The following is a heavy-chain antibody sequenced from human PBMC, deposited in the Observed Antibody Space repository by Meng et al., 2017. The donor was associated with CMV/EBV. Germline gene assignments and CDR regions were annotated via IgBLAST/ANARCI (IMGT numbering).Heavy chain of an antibody. CDR3: ARDLVEDIVVVPAAITFDY. Sequence: GGSLRLSYAASGFTFSSYSMNWVRQAPGKGLEWVSYISSSSSTIYYADSVKGRFTISRDNAKNSLYLQMNSLRAEDTAVYYCARDLVEDIVVVPAAITFDYWGQGTLVTVSS. CDR2: ISSSSSTI. D-gene: IGHD2-2*02. J-gene: IGHJ4*02. V-gene: IGHV3-48*04. CDR1: GFTFSSYS.